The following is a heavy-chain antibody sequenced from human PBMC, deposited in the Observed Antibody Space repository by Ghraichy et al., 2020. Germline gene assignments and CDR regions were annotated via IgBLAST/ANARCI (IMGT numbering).Heavy chain of an antibody. D-gene: IGHD3-22*01. J-gene: IGHJ4*02. Sequence: GGSLRLSCAASGFTFSSYSMNWVRQAPGKGLEWVSYISSSSSTIYYADSVKGRFTISRDNAKNSLYLQMNSLREEDTAVYYCARGRSGYYSALDFDYWGQGTLVTVSS. CDR1: GFTFSSYS. CDR3: ARGRSGYYSALDFDY. V-gene: IGHV3-48*02. CDR2: ISSSSSTI.